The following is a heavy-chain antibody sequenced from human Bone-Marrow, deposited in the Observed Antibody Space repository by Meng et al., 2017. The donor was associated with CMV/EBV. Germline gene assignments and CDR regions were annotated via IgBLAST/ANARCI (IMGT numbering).Heavy chain of an antibody. CDR2: IIPNSGGT. CDR1: GYSFTDYY. D-gene: IGHD5-18*01. CDR3: AARGYNYGQNFEY. J-gene: IGHJ4*02. V-gene: IGHV1-2*02. Sequence: QLQLVQPGTEVEKPGASVKVSCKASGYSFTDYYMHWVRQAPGQGLEWMGWIIPNSGGTSYAQKFQGRVTMTRDTSINTAYMELTSLTPDDTAVYYCAARGYNYGQNFEYWGQGTLVTVSS.